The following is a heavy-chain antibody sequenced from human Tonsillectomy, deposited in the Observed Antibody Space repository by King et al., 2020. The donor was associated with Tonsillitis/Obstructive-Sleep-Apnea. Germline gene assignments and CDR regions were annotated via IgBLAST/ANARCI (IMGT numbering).Heavy chain of an antibody. D-gene: IGHD4-17*01. J-gene: IGHJ2*01. CDR2: IYYSGST. CDR3: ARGDYGAYWYFDL. V-gene: IGHV4-59*01. CDR1: GGSISSYY. Sequence: QLQLQESGPGLVKPSETLSLTCTVSGGSISSYYWSWIRQPPGKGLEWIGCIYYSGSTNYNPSLKSRVTISVDTSKNQFSLKLSSVTAADTAVYYCARGDYGAYWYFDLWGRGTLVTVSS.